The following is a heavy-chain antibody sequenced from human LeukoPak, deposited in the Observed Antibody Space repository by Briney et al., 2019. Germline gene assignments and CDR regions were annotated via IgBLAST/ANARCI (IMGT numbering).Heavy chain of an antibody. CDR1: GFTFTSYG. CDR2: ISAYNGNT. V-gene: IGHV1-18*01. CDR3: ASLGDRGYYYYMDV. Sequence: ASVKVSCKASGFTFTSYGISWVRQAPGQGLEWMGWISAYNGNTNYAQKLQGRVTMTTDTSTSTAYMELRSLRSDDTAVYYCASLGDRGYYYYMDVWGKGTTVTVSS. J-gene: IGHJ6*03. D-gene: IGHD4-17*01.